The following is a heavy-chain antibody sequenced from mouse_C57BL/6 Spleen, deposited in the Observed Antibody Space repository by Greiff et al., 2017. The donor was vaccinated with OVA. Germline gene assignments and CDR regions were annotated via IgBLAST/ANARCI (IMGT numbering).Heavy chain of an antibody. CDR3: AIYDYGSSH. V-gene: IGHV1-74*01. CDR1: GYTFTSYW. Sequence: QVQLKQPGAELVKPGASVKVSCKASGYTFTSYWMHWVKQRPGQGLEWIGGIHPSDSDTNSNQKFKGKATLTVDKSSSTAYLQLSSLTSEDSAVYYCAIYDYGSSHWGQGTTLTVSS. J-gene: IGHJ2*01. CDR2: IHPSDSDT. D-gene: IGHD1-1*01.